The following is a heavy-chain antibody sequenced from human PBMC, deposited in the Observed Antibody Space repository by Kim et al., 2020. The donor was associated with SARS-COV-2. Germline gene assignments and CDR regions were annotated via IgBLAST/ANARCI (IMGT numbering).Heavy chain of an antibody. CDR1: GFTFSSYA. V-gene: IGHV3-64*01. D-gene: IGHD3-10*01. CDR2: ISSNGGST. J-gene: IGHJ3*02. Sequence: GGSLRLSCAASGFTFSSYAMHWVRQAPGKGLEYVSAISSNGGSTYYAHSVKGRFTISRDNSKNTLYLQMGSLRAEDMAVYYCARKGGAGAAFDIWGQGT. CDR3: ARKGGAGAAFDI.